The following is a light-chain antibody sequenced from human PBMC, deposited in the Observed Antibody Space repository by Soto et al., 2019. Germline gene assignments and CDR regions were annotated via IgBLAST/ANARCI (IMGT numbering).Light chain of an antibody. V-gene: IGKV1-6*01. CDR1: QGIRNY. CDR3: LQDYNYPRT. Sequence: AIQMTHSPSSLSASVGDRVTITCRASQGIRNYLGWYQQKPGKAPKLLIYAASTLQSGVPSRFSGSGSDTDFTLSINNLQPEDFATYYCLQDYNYPRTFGQGTKVDIK. J-gene: IGKJ1*01. CDR2: AAS.